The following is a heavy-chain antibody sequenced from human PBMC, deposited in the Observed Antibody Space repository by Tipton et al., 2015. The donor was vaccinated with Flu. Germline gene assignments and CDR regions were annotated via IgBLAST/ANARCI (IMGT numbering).Heavy chain of an antibody. CDR3: ARGSGYANAYLDF. CDR1: GYSISSGHY. V-gene: IGHV4-38-2*01. D-gene: IGHD5-12*01. Sequence: TLSLTCDVSGYSISSGHYWGWIRQPPGKGLEWIGSVHRSGNTYYKPSLKSRVTISVDTSKNQFSLKVTSLTAADTAAYYCARGSGYANAYLDFWGQGTLVTISS. CDR2: VHRSGNT. J-gene: IGHJ4*02.